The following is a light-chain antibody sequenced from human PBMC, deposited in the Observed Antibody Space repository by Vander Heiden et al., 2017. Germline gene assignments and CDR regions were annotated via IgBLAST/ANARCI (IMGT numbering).Light chain of an antibody. CDR1: QRVLYSSNNKNY. V-gene: IGKV4-1*01. Sequence: DIVMTQSPDSLAVSLGERATINCKSSQRVLYSSNNKNYLAWYQQKPGQPPKLLIYGASTRESGVPDRFSGSGSGTDFTLTISSLKAEDVAVYYCQQYYSTPRTFGQGTKVXIK. J-gene: IGKJ1*01. CDR3: QQYYSTPRT. CDR2: GAS.